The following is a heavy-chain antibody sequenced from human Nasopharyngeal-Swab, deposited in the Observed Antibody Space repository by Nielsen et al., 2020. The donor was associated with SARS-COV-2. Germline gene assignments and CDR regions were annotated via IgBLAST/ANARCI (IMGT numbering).Heavy chain of an antibody. V-gene: IGHV4-61*02. J-gene: IGHJ6*02. CDR3: ASGVSAVTTAAYGMDV. CDR2: ILTNGST. Sequence: SETLSLTCTVSGGSISSGSYYWSWIRQPAGKGLEWIGRILTNGSTNYNPSLKSRVTISVDTSKNQFSLKLSSVTAADTAVYYCASGVSAVTTAAYGMDVWGQGTTVTVSS. CDR1: GGSISSGSYY. D-gene: IGHD4-17*01.